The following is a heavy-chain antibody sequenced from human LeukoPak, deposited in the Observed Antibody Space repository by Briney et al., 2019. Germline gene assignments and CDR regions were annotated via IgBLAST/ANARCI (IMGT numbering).Heavy chain of an antibody. D-gene: IGHD6-13*01. J-gene: IGHJ6*03. Sequence: AASVKVSCKASGYTFTSYAMHWVRQAPGQRLEWMGWINASNGNTKYSQKFQGRVTITRDTSASTAYMELSSLRSEDTAVYYCVRDPWYSSSWPYYYYYYMDVWGKGTTVTVSS. CDR2: INASNGNT. V-gene: IGHV1-3*01. CDR1: GYTFTSYA. CDR3: VRDPWYSSSWPYYYYYYMDV.